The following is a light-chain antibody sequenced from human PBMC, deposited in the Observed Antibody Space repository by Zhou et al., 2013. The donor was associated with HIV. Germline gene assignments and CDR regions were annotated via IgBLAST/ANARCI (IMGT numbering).Light chain of an antibody. CDR3: QQAHSLPLT. CDR2: AAS. V-gene: IGKV1-12*01. J-gene: IGKJ4*01. Sequence: DIQMTQSPSSVSASVGDRVTITCRASQDISTWLAWYQQQPGEAPNLLIYAASSLQSGVPSRFTGGGSGTDFSLTITNLQPEDFATYYCQQAHSLPLTFGGGTQ. CDR1: QDISTW.